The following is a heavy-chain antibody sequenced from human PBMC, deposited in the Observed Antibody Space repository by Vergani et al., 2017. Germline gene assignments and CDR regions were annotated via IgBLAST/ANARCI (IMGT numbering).Heavy chain of an antibody. CDR3: ARSAHNDFWSGYYRRGSYFDY. CDR1: GFSLSTSGVG. V-gene: IGHV2-5*02. Sequence: QITLKESGPTLVKPTQTLTLTCTFSGFSLSTSGVGVGWIRQPPGKALAWLALIYWDDDKRYSPSLKSRLTITKDTSKNQVVLTMTNMDPVDTATYYCARSAHNDFWSGYYRRGSYFDYWGQGTLVTVSS. D-gene: IGHD3-3*01. CDR2: IYWDDDK. J-gene: IGHJ4*02.